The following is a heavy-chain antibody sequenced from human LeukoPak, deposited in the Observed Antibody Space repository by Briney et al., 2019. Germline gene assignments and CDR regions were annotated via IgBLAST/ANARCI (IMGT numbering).Heavy chain of an antibody. CDR2: IYHSGTT. V-gene: IGHV4-59*01. D-gene: IGHD5-12*01. Sequence: PSETLSLTCTVSGGSISTFHWSWIRQPPGKGLEWIGYIYHSGTTNYSPSLKSRVTISVDTSKNTLSLQLNSVTAADTAVYYCTRGGYSDYDYRPLVWGQGALVTVSS. CDR1: GGSISTFH. CDR3: TRGGYSDYDYRPLV. J-gene: IGHJ4*02.